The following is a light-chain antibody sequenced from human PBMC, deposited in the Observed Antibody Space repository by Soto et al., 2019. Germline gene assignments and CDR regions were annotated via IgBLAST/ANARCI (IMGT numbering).Light chain of an antibody. CDR2: EAT. CDR1: SSEFGSYSV. Sequence: QSVLTQSASVSGSPGQSITISCTGTSSEFGSYSVVSWYQQHPGKAPKLLIYEATKRPSGVSNRFSGSESGNTASLTISGLQVEDEADYYCHSYARGTLVFGGGTKLTVL. V-gene: IGLV2-23*01. J-gene: IGLJ3*02. CDR3: HSYARGTLV.